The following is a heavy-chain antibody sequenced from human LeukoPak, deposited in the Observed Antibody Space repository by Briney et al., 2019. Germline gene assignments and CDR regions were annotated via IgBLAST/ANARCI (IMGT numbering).Heavy chain of an antibody. Sequence: GASVKVSCKASGHTFTGYYIHWLRQAPGQGLEWMGRINPNSGGTNYAQKFQGRVTMTRDTSISTAYMELSRLKSDDTAVYYCARVGVDLWFDPWGQGTLVTVSS. CDR1: GHTFTGYY. J-gene: IGHJ5*02. V-gene: IGHV1-2*06. D-gene: IGHD3/OR15-3a*01. CDR3: ARVGVDLWFDP. CDR2: INPNSGGT.